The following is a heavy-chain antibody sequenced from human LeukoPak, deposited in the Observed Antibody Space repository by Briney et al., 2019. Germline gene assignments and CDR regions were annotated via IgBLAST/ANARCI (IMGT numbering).Heavy chain of an antibody. Sequence: GGSLRLSCAASGFTFSSYWMHWVRQPPGKGLVWVSRINSDGSSTNYADSVKGRFTISRDSDKNTVCLQMNSLRGEDTAVYYCARAVTPGGAFDIRGQGTMVTVSS. CDR2: INSDGSST. CDR3: ARAVTPGGAFDI. J-gene: IGHJ3*02. V-gene: IGHV3-74*01. CDR1: GFTFSSYW. D-gene: IGHD4-23*01.